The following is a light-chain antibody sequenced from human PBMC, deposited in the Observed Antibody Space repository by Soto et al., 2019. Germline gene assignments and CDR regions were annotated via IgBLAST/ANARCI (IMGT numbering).Light chain of an antibody. CDR3: QQYDNLPLT. J-gene: IGKJ4*01. CDR1: QDIKNY. Sequence: DIQMTQSPSSLSASVGDRDTITCQASQDIKNYLDWYQQKSGKAPKLLIYDASDLETEVPSRFSGSGSGTDFTFTINSLQPEDIATYYCQQYDNLPLTFGGGTKVDI. CDR2: DAS. V-gene: IGKV1-33*01.